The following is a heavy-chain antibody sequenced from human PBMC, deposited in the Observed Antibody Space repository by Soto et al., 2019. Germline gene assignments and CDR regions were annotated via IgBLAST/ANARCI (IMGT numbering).Heavy chain of an antibody. Sequence: PSETLSLTCSVSGAPISTSSDFWGWIRQAPGKGLEWIGNVYQSGTTRLNPSLKSRVSIFVDRSKNQFSLELNSATAADRAVYYCARQPESTSYFDYWGQGILVTVSS. CDR2: VYQSGTT. CDR1: GAPISTSSDF. J-gene: IGHJ4*02. V-gene: IGHV4-39*01. D-gene: IGHD2-2*01. CDR3: ARQPESTSYFDY.